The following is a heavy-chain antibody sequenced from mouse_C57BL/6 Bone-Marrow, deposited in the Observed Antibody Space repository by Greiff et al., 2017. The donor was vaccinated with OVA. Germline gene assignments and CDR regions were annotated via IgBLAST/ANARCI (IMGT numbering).Heavy chain of an antibody. Sequence: VQLQQSGPGLVQPSQSLSITCTVSGFSLTSYGVHWVRQSPGKGLEWLGVIWRGGSTDYNAAFMSRLSITKDNSKRQVFFKMNSLQADDTSIYYCAKNPHYYGSSYHYAMDYWGQGTSVTVSS. D-gene: IGHD1-1*01. CDR2: IWRGGST. CDR3: AKNPHYYGSSYHYAMDY. V-gene: IGHV2-5*01. J-gene: IGHJ4*01. CDR1: GFSLTSYG.